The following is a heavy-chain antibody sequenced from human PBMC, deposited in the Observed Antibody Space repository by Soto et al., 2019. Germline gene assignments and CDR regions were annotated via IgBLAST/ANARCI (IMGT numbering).Heavy chain of an antibody. V-gene: IGHV1-18*01. CDR1: GYTFTSYG. D-gene: IGHD2-2*01. Sequence: ASVKVSCKASGYTFTSYGISWVRQAPGQGLEWMGWISAYNGNTNYAQKLQGRVTMTTDTSTSTAYMELRSLRSDDTAVYYCARDPRDYRYCSSTSCQESWFDPWGQGTLVTVSS. CDR2: ISAYNGNT. J-gene: IGHJ5*02. CDR3: ARDPRDYRYCSSTSCQESWFDP.